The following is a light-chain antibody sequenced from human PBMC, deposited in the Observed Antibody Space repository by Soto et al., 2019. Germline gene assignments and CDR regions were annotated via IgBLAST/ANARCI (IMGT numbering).Light chain of an antibody. CDR1: QSLLHITGETF. CDR2: EVS. V-gene: IGKV2-29*01. Sequence: DVVMTLTPLSLSVAPGQPASISCKSSQSLLHITGETFLFWYLQKPGQSPQLLIYEVSTRVSGVPDRFSGSRSGTDFTLTISSLQPEDFATYYCQQTYSTIHSFGQGTKVDIK. J-gene: IGKJ2*01. CDR3: QQTYSTIHS.